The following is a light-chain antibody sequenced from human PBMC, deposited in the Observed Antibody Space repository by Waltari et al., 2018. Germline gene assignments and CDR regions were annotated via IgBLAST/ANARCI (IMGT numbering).Light chain of an antibody. Sequence: DIVMTQSPDSLAVSLGERATINCKSSQSVLYSSNNKNYIAWYQQKPGQPPKLLIYWASTRESGVPDRFSGSGSETDFTLTINSLQAEDVAVYYCQQYYSTPLTFGGGTKVEIK. V-gene: IGKV4-1*01. J-gene: IGKJ4*01. CDR1: QSVLYSSNNKNY. CDR3: QQYYSTPLT. CDR2: WAS.